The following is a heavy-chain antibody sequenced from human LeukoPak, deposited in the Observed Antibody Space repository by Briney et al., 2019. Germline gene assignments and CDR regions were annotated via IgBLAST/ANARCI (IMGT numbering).Heavy chain of an antibody. CDR2: IYPEDSDT. Sequence: GESLKISCKGSGYSYTINWIGWVRQMPGKGLEWMGIIYPEDSDTRYSPSFQGQVTISADKYISTAYLQWSSLKASDTAMYYCARLTSMVRGVISAADAFDIWGQGSMVTVSS. J-gene: IGHJ3*02. CDR1: GYSYTINW. V-gene: IGHV5-51*01. CDR3: ARLTSMVRGVISAADAFDI. D-gene: IGHD3-10*01.